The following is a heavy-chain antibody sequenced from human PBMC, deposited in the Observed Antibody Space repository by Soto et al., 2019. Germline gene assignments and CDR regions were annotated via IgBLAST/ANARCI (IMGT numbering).Heavy chain of an antibody. CDR3: AREGAAAARMFDN. D-gene: IGHD6-13*01. V-gene: IGHV1-46*02. CDR2: INPNGDTT. Sequence: QVQLVQSGAEVRNPGASVKLSCKASGYTFNMYYMHWVRQAPGQGLEWMGVINPNGDTTTYAQSFQGRLTMTRDTSTSTVYMDLTSLRSEDTAVYYCAREGAAAARMFDNWGQGTLVTVSS. CDR1: GYTFNMYY. J-gene: IGHJ4*02.